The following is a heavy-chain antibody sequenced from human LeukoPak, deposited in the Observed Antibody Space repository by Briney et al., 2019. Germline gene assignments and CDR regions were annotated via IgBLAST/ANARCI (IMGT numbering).Heavy chain of an antibody. CDR1: GRSITSNLYY. Sequence: PSETLSLTCIVSGRSITSNLYYWVWVRQPPGKGLEWIGAIYYGGKTYYNPSLKSRVSISIDTSKNQFSLKLTSVTAPDTATYFCAARRTTPEIDYWGQGTLVAVSS. V-gene: IGHV4-39*01. J-gene: IGHJ4*02. D-gene: IGHD4-11*01. CDR3: AARRTTPEIDY. CDR2: IYYGGKT.